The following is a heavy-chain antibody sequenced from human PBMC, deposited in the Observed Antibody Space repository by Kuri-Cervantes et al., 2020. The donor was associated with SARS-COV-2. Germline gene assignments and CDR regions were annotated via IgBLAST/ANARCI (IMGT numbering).Heavy chain of an antibody. CDR2: IYYSGST. CDR3: AIGDAILGTDAFDV. CDR1: GGSISSSSYY. Sequence: SETLSLTCTVSGGSISSSSYYWGWIRQPPGKGLEWIGSIYYSGSTYYNPSLKSRVTISVETSKNQFSLKLSSVTAADTAVYYCAIGDAILGTDAFDVWGQGTMVTVSS. D-gene: IGHD1-26*01. V-gene: IGHV4-39*07. J-gene: IGHJ3*01.